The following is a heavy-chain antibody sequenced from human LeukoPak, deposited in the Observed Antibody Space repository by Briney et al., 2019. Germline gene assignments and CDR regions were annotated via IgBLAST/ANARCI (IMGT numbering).Heavy chain of an antibody. V-gene: IGHV4-34*01. CDR3: ARWAYYYDSSGYHYVHDTPFDY. CDR1: GGSFSGYY. CDR2: INHSGST. Sequence: PSETLSLTCAVYGGSFSGYYWSWIRQPPGKGLEWIGGINHSGSTNYNPSLNIRVTISVDPSKNQFSLKLSSVTAANTAVYCCARWAYYYDSSGYHYVHDTPFDYWGQGTLVTVSS. D-gene: IGHD3-22*01. J-gene: IGHJ4*02.